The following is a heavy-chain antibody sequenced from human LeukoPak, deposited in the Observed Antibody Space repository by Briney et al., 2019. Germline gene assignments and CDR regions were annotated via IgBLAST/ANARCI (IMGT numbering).Heavy chain of an antibody. CDR1: GGSISSSSYN. D-gene: IGHD6-6*01. V-gene: IGHV4-39*07. Sequence: SETLSLTCTVSGGSISSSSYNWGWIRQPPGKGLEWIGSIYNSGTTSYNPSLKSRVTISIDTSKSQFSLKLSSVTAADTAVYYCATHECSSSFDYWGQGNLVTVSS. CDR2: IYNSGTT. CDR3: ATHECSSSFDY. J-gene: IGHJ4*02.